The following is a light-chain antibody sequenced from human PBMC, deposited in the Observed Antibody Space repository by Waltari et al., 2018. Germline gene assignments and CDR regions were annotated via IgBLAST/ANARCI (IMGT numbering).Light chain of an antibody. CDR1: QSISSY. V-gene: IGKV1-39*01. Sequence: DIQMTQSPSSLSASVGDRVTITCRASQSISSYLNWYQQKPGKAPKLLIYAASSLQIGVPSRFSGSGSGTDFTLTISSLQSEDFAVYYCQQYNNWPLTFGGGTKVEIK. CDR3: QQYNNWPLT. J-gene: IGKJ4*01. CDR2: AAS.